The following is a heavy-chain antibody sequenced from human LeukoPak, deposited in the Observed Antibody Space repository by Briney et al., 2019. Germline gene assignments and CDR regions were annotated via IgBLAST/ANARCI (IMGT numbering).Heavy chain of an antibody. V-gene: IGHV6-1*01. J-gene: IGHJ4*02. CDR2: TYYRSKWYN. D-gene: IGHD6-19*01. CDR3: AREVAGTLAFDY. Sequence: SQTLSLTCAISGDSVSSNTAAWNWIRQSPSRGLEWLGRTYYRSKWYNDYSVYAVSVKSRITISPDTSKNQFSLQLNSVTPEDTAVYYCAREVAGTLAFDYWGQGTLVTVSS. CDR1: GDSVSSNTAA.